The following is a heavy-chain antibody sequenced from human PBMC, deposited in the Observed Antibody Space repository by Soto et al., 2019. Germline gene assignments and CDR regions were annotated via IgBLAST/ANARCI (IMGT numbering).Heavy chain of an antibody. D-gene: IGHD6-6*01. V-gene: IGHV1-3*01. CDR1: GYTFTRYA. Sequence: GASVKVCCKASGYTFTRYAMHWVRQAPGRRLEWMGWINAGNGNTKYSQKFQGRVTITRDTSASTAYMELSSLRSEDTAVYYCARVRDSSPRDAYAISGQGTLDIVSS. J-gene: IGHJ3*02. CDR2: INAGNGNT. CDR3: ARVRDSSPRDAYAI.